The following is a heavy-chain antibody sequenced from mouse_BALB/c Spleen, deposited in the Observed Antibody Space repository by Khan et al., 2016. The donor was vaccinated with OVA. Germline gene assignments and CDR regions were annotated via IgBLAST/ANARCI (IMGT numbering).Heavy chain of an antibody. CDR3: ARLAYYYDSEVFAY. D-gene: IGHD1-1*01. V-gene: IGHV5-6*01. Sequence: EVELVESGGDVVKPGGSLKLSCAASGFTFSTYGMSWVRQTPDKRLEWVATVSTGGHYTYYPDTVKGRFTISRDNAKNTLYRQMSSLKSEDTAMFYCARLAYYYDSEVFAYWGQGTLVTVSA. J-gene: IGHJ3*01. CDR2: VSTGGHYT. CDR1: GFTFSTYG.